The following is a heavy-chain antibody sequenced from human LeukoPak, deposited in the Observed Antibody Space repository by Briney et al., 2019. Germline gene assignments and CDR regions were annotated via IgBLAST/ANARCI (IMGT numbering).Heavy chain of an antibody. CDR1: GYTFSYHY. CDR2: ISGYNGKT. CDR3: AREETTVWPPYPCY. J-gene: IGHJ4*02. D-gene: IGHD1-14*01. V-gene: IGHV1-18*04. Sequence: EASVKVSRMTSGYTFSYHYITWVRQAPGQGVQWMGWISGYNGKTSYARNLEGRVTLTTDTSTTTAYLELRSLTSDDTAIYYCAREETTVWPPYPCYWGQGTLVTVSS.